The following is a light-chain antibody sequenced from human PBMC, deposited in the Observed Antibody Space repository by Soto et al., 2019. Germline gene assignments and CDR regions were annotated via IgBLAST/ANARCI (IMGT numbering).Light chain of an antibody. Sequence: QSALTQPASVSGSPGQSITISCTGTSRDVGGYNYVSWYQQHPGKAPKLMIYEVSNRPSGVSNRFSGSKSGNTASLTISGLQAEDEADYYCSSYTSNSTRVFGGGTKLTVL. CDR1: SRDVGGYNY. CDR2: EVS. CDR3: SSYTSNSTRV. J-gene: IGLJ3*02. V-gene: IGLV2-14*01.